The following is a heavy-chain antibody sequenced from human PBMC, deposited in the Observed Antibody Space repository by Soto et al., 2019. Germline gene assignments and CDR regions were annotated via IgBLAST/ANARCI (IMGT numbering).Heavy chain of an antibody. D-gene: IGHD2-2*03. V-gene: IGHV3-23*01. CDR3: AESLLERGFGYCSSTSCADNWFDP. Sequence: SLRLSCAASGFTFSSYAMSWVRQAPGKGLEWVSAISGSGGSTYYADSVKGRFTISRDNSKNTLYLQMNSLRAEDTAVYYCAESLLERGFGYCSSTSCADNWFDPWGQGTLVTVSS. CDR2: ISGSGGST. CDR1: GFTFSSYA. J-gene: IGHJ5*02.